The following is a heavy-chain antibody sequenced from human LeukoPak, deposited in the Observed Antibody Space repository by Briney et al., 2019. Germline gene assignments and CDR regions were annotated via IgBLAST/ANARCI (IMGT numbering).Heavy chain of an antibody. CDR3: ARAPKVPAAIYWYFDL. V-gene: IGHV4-31*03. CDR1: GGSISSGGYY. Sequence: PSQTLSLTCTVSGGSISSGGYYWSWIRQHPGKGLEWIGYIYYSGSTYYNPSLKSRVTISVDTSKNQFSLKLSSVTAADTAVYYCARAPKVPAAIYWYFDLWGRGTLVTVSS. D-gene: IGHD2-2*01. CDR2: IYYSGST. J-gene: IGHJ2*01.